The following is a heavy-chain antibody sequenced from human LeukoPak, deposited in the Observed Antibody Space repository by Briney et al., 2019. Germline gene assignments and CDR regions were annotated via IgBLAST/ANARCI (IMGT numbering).Heavy chain of an antibody. CDR2: ISAYNGKA. Sequence: GASVKVSCKASGYTFTRYGVTWVRQAPGQGLEWMGWISAYNGKANYAQKLQGRVTMTTDTSTGTAHMELRSLRSDDTAVYYCARGVVEMATIDYFDYWGQGTLVTVSS. V-gene: IGHV1-18*01. CDR3: ARGVVEMATIDYFDY. D-gene: IGHD5-24*01. CDR1: GYTFTRYG. J-gene: IGHJ4*02.